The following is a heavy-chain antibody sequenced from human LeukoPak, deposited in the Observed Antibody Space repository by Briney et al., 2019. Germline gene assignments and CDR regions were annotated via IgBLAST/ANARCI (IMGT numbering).Heavy chain of an antibody. V-gene: IGHV4-34*01. Sequence: ASETLSLTCAVYGGSFSGYYWSWIRQPPGKGLEWIGEINHSGSTNYNPSLKSRVTISVDTSKNQFSLKLSSVTAADTAVYYCARGSWVRDWFDPWGQGTLVTVSS. CDR3: ARGSWVRDWFDP. D-gene: IGHD3-10*01. J-gene: IGHJ5*02. CDR1: GGSFSGYY. CDR2: INHSGST.